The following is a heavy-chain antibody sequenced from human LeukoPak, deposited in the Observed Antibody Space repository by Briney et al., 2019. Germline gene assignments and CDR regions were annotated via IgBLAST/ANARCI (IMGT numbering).Heavy chain of an antibody. CDR2: IKQDGSEK. CDR1: GFTFSSYW. CDR3: AREFDFWSGPALPAAGGFDY. Sequence: GGSLRLSCAASGFTFSSYWMSWVRQAPGKGLEWVANIKQDGSEKYYVDSVKGRFTISRDNAKNSLYLQMNSLRAEDTAVYYCAREFDFWSGPALPAAGGFDYWGQGTLVTVSS. V-gene: IGHV3-7*01. J-gene: IGHJ4*02. D-gene: IGHD3-3*01.